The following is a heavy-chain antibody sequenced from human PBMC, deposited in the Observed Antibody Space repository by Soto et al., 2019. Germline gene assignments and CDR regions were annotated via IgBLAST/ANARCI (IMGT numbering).Heavy chain of an antibody. J-gene: IGHJ6*02. CDR3: AREGAADPQYYAMDV. D-gene: IGHD6-13*01. CDR1: GGTFSSYA. CDR2: TIPILGRS. V-gene: IGHV1-69*10. Sequence: SVKVSCKASGGTFSSYAISWVRQAPGQGLEWLGQTIPILGRSNYAQNFQGRVTMPADESTSTAYMELSSLTSGDTAVYYCAREGAADPQYYAMDVWGQGTTVTVSS.